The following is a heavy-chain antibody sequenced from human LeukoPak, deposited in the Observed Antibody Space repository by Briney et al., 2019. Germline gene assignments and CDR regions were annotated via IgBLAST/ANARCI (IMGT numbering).Heavy chain of an antibody. J-gene: IGHJ4*02. D-gene: IGHD4-23*01. CDR2: ISWNSGSI. V-gene: IGHV3-9*01. CDR3: AKDLFGTTVVTLDY. Sequence: GRSLRLSCAASGFTFDDYAMHWVRQAPGKGLEWVSGISWNSGSIGYADSVKGRFTISRDNAKNSLYLQMNSLRAEDTALYYCAKDLFGTTVVTLDYWGQGTLVTVSS. CDR1: GFTFDDYA.